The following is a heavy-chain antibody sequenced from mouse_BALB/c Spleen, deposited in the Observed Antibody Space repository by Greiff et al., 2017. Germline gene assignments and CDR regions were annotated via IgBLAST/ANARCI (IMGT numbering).Heavy chain of an antibody. CDR1: GFTFSSFG. Sequence: EVKLVESGGGLVQPGGSRKLSCAASGFTFSSFGMHWVRQAPEKGLEWVAYISSGSSTIYYADTVKGRFTISRDNPKNTLFLQMTSLRSEDTAMYYCAREAANWGFDYWGQGTTLTVSS. V-gene: IGHV5-17*02. CDR3: AREAANWGFDY. D-gene: IGHD4-1*01. CDR2: ISSGSSTI. J-gene: IGHJ2*01.